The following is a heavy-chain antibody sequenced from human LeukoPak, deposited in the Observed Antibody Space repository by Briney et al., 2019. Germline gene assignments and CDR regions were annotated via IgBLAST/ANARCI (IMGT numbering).Heavy chain of an antibody. Sequence: ASVKVSCKASGYTFTSYDINWVRQATGQGLEWMGWMNPNSGNTGYAQKFQGRVTMTRNTSISTAYMELSSLRSEDTAVYYCARGLATAGTLFYYYYYMDVWGKGTTVTVSS. CDR3: ARGLATAGTLFYYYYYMDV. J-gene: IGHJ6*03. D-gene: IGHD6-13*01. V-gene: IGHV1-8*01. CDR1: GYTFTSYD. CDR2: MNPNSGNT.